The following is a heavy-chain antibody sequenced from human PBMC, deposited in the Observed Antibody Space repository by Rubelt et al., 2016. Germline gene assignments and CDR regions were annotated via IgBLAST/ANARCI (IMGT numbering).Heavy chain of an antibody. CDR3: TTIGGTYRGAFDY. J-gene: IGHJ4*02. CDR2: SKSKTNGGTI. V-gene: IGHV3-15*01. Sequence: EVQLVESGGGLVQPGGSLRLSCAASGLSFSEHHMDWVRQAPGKGLEWVGRSKSKTNGGTIDYAAPVKGRFTISRDDSTNAVYLEMNSLETGDTGVYYCTTIGGTYRGAFDYWGQGTPVSVSS. D-gene: IGHD1-26*01. CDR1: GLSFSEHH.